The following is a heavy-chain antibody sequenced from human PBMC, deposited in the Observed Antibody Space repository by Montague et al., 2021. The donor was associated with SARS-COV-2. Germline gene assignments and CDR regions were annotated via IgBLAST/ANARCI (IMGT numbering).Heavy chain of an antibody. Sequence: TLSLTCTVSGGSISSGNYYWSWIRQPAGKGLEWIGRIYTSGSTNYNSSLKSRVTISADTSKNQFSLKLSSMTAADTAVYYCAREVGRYYDRCSDSWGQGALVTVSS. D-gene: IGHD1-26*01. V-gene: IGHV4-61*02. CDR3: AREVGRYYDRCSDS. CDR2: IYTSGST. J-gene: IGHJ4*02. CDR1: GGSISSGNYY.